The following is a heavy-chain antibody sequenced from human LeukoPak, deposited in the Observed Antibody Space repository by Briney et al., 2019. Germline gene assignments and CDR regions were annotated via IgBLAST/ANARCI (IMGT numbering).Heavy chain of an antibody. Sequence: PGGSLRLSXTASGFTFSNYDIHWVRQAPGKGLEWVAFIQYDGNNKYYADSVKGRFTISRDNSKNTLYLLMNSLRAEDTAVYYCAKVSGVGSSWSPFDYWGQGTLVTVSS. CDR1: GFTFSNYD. CDR2: IQYDGNNK. CDR3: AKVSGVGSSWSPFDY. V-gene: IGHV3-30*02. D-gene: IGHD6-13*01. J-gene: IGHJ4*02.